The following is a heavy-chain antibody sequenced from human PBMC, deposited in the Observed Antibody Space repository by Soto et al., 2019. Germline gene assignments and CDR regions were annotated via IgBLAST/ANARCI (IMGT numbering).Heavy chain of an antibody. CDR3: AREKAGDLTFFDS. D-gene: IGHD3-16*01. CDR1: GGSVSSGSYF. Sequence: SETLSLTCTVSGGSVSSGSYFWSWIRQPPGKGLEWLGYIYYTGNTNYNPSLKSRLTISVDSSKNQFSLKLSSVTAADTAVYYCAREKAGDLTFFDSWGQGTLVTVSS. V-gene: IGHV4-61*01. CDR2: IYYTGNT. J-gene: IGHJ4*02.